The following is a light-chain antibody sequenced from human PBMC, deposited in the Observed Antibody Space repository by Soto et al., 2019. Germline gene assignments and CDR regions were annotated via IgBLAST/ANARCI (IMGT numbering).Light chain of an antibody. CDR1: RSLRSDY. CDR2: HAS. CDR3: QQYGDSPRS. J-gene: IGKJ1*01. V-gene: IGKV3-20*01. Sequence: IVWMRSPDTLSLSPGERAALSGRVSRSLRSDYLAWYQQKPGQAPRLLFYHASRRATGTPDRFSVSGSGTDFTLTISRLEPGDFAVYYCQQYGDSPRSFGQGTKVDIK.